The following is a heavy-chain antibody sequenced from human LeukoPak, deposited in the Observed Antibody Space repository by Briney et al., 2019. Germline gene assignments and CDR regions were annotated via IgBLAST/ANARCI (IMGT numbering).Heavy chain of an antibody. CDR3: ARGSGSSWYFYVDY. Sequence: TGGPLRLSCAASGFTVSSNYMSWLPQAPGKGLEGVSGIKWDGGRTGYADSVKGRFTISRDNAKHSVYLHMNSLRAEDMSLYYCARGSGSSWYFYVDYCGQGTLVTVSS. J-gene: IGHJ4*02. CDR1: GFTVSSNY. D-gene: IGHD6-13*01. CDR2: IKWDGGRT. V-gene: IGHV3-20*04.